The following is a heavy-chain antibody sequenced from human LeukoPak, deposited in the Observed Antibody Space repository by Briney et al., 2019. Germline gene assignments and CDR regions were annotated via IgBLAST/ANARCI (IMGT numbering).Heavy chain of an antibody. D-gene: IGHD5-12*01. CDR3: AKGAYDYIEMGYFDS. J-gene: IGHJ4*02. V-gene: IGHV3-23*01. CDR2: LFGSSVST. Sequence: GGSLRLSCAASGFTSTNYAMNWVRQAPGKGLEWGSVLFGSSVSTDYADSVKGPFTISRDKSKNTLFLPMNSLRGEDTAIYFCAKGAYDYIEMGYFDSWGQGTMVTVSS. CDR1: GFTSTNYA.